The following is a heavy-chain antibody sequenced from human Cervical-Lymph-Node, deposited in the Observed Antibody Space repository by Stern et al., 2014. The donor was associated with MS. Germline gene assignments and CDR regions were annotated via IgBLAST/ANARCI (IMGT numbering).Heavy chain of an antibody. J-gene: IGHJ4*02. CDR2: IRYDGSEK. D-gene: IGHD5-12*01. CDR1: GFTFSSYD. V-gene: IGHV3-33*01. Sequence: VQLVESGGGVVQPGRSLRLSCTASGFTFSSYDMHWVRQAPGKVLEWVAHIRYDGSEKLYADSVRGRFTISRDNSKNTVYLQMNSLRVGDTAVYYCARVRFSGYDYFDYWGQGTLVTVSS. CDR3: ARVRFSGYDYFDY.